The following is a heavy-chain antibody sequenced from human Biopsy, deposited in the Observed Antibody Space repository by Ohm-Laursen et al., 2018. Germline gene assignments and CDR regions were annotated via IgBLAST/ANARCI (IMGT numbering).Heavy chain of an antibody. D-gene: IGHD2-21*01. V-gene: IGHV1-46*02. CDR3: ARESPLRLGVCGAIRCFKEVFGMDV. Sequence: ASVKVSCKASGYNFDNYSINWVRKVPGQGLEWLGVVNPVAEATMYAQQSQDRITLTRDASMNTVYMDLTSLTSEDTAVYYCARESPLRLGVCGAIRCFKEVFGMDVWGQGTTVIVSS. J-gene: IGHJ6*02. CDR2: VNPVAEAT. CDR1: GYNFDNYS.